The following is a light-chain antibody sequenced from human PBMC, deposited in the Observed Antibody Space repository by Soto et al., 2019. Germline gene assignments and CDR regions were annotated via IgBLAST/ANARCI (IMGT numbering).Light chain of an antibody. J-gene: IGKJ5*01. CDR3: QQRSNWPPIT. CDR1: QSVSSY. CDR2: DAS. V-gene: IGKV3-11*01. Sequence: EIVLTQSPATLSLSPGERATLSCRASQSVSSYLAWYQQKPGQAPRLLIYDASNRATGIPARFSGSGSGTDFTLTIISLEPEDFAVDYCQQRSNWPPITFGQGTRLEIK.